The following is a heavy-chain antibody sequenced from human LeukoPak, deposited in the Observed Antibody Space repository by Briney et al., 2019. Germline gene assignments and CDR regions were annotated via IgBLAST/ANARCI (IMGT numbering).Heavy chain of an antibody. D-gene: IGHD5-18*01. J-gene: IGHJ4*02. CDR3: ARDGTAVDTAMVTFYFDY. Sequence: SVKVSCKASGGTFSSYAISWVRQAPGQGLEWMGRIIPIFGTANYAQKFQGRVTITTDESTSTAYMELSSLRSEDTAVYYCARDGTAVDTAMVTFYFDYWGQGTLVTVSS. CDR2: IIPIFGTA. V-gene: IGHV1-69*05. CDR1: GGTFSSYA.